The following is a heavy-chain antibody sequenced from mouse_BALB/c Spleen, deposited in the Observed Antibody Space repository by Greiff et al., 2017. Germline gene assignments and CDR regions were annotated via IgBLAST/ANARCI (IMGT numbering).Heavy chain of an antibody. Sequence: LQQPGSELVRPGASVKLSCKASGYTFTSYWMHWVKQRHGQGLEWIGNIYPGSGSTNYDEKFKSKGTLTVDTSSSTAYMHLSSLTSEDSAVYYCTRGGLRGNFDYWGQGTTRTVSS. V-gene: IGHV1S22*01. D-gene: IGHD2-2*01. CDR3: TRGGLRGNFDY. CDR1: GYTFTSYW. CDR2: IYPGSGST. J-gene: IGHJ2*01.